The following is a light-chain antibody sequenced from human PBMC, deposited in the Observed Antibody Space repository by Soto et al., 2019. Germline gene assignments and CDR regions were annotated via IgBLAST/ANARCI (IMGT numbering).Light chain of an antibody. CDR1: SSDVGVYNY. V-gene: IGLV2-14*03. Sequence: QSVLTQPASVSGSAGQSITISCTGTSSDVGVYNYVSWYQHHPGKAPKLMIYDVSNRPSRVSNRFSGSKSGNTASLIISGLQAEDEADYYCSSYTSSSTLSTSVFVTGPQVTVL. CDR2: DVS. CDR3: SSYTSSSTLSTSV. J-gene: IGLJ1*01.